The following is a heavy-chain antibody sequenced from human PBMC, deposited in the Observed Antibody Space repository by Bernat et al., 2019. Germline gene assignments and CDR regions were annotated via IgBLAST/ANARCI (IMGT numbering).Heavy chain of an antibody. CDR2: IYYSGST. CDR1: GGSISSYY. Sequence: QVQLQESGPGLVKPSETLSLTCTVSGGSISSYYWSWIRQPPGKGLEWIGYIYYSGSTNYNPSLKSRGTISVDTSKNQFSLKLSSVTAADTAVYYCARRVTYDFWSGYQDDYYYYYYMDVWGKGTTVTVSS. D-gene: IGHD3/OR15-3a*01. V-gene: IGHV4-59*08. J-gene: IGHJ6*03. CDR3: ARRVTYDFWSGYQDDYYYYYYMDV.